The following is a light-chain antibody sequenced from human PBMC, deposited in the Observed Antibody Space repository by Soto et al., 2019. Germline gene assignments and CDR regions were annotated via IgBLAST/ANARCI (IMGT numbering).Light chain of an antibody. CDR2: DVS. CDR1: SSDVGGYNY. V-gene: IGLV2-14*01. Sequence: HSALTQPASVSGSPGQSITISCTGTSSDVGGYNYVSWYQQHPGKAPKLMIYDVSNRPSGVSNRFSGSKSGNTASLTISGLQAEDEADYYCSSYTSSSTSLYVFGTGTKLTVL. J-gene: IGLJ1*01. CDR3: SSYTSSSTSLYV.